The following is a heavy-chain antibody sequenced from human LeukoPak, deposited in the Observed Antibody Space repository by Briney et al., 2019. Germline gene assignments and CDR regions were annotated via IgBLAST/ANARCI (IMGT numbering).Heavy chain of an antibody. CDR1: GYALTELS. J-gene: IGHJ5*02. CDR3: ATSWAAAGTNWFDP. CDR2: FDPEDGET. Sequence: ASVKVSCKVSGYALTELSMHWVRQAPGKGLEWMGGFDPEDGETIYAQKFQGRVTMTEDTSTDTAYMELSSLRSEDTAVYYCATSWAAAGTNWFDPWGQGTLVTVSS. V-gene: IGHV1-24*01. D-gene: IGHD6-13*01.